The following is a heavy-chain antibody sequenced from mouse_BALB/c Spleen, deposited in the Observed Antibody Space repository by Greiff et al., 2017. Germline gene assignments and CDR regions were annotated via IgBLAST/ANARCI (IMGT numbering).Heavy chain of an antibody. CDR3: ARERGLWYTYYAMDY. D-gene: IGHD2-1*01. CDR2: IWGDGST. J-gene: IGHJ4*01. V-gene: IGHV2-6-7*01. CDR1: GFSLTGYG. Sequence: VQLQESGPGLVAPSQSLSITCTVSGFSLTGYGVNWVRQPPGKGLEWLGMIWGDGSTDYNSALKSRLSISKDNSKSQVFLKMNSLQTDDTARYYCARERGLWYTYYAMDYWGQGTSVTVSS.